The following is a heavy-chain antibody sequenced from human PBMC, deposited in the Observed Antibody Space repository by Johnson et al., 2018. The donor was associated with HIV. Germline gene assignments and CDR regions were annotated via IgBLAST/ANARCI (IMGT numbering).Heavy chain of an antibody. Sequence: QVQLVESGGGVVQPGRSLRLSCAASKFTFSSYAMHWVRQAPGKGLEWVAVTSYDASNKYYADYVKGRFTLSRDNSKNTLYLQMTSLRAEHTAVYYCARVGSPAELLPWAFDIWGQGTMVSVSS. J-gene: IGHJ3*02. CDR3: ARVGSPAELLPWAFDI. V-gene: IGHV3-30*04. CDR1: KFTFSSYA. D-gene: IGHD1-26*01. CDR2: TSYDASNK.